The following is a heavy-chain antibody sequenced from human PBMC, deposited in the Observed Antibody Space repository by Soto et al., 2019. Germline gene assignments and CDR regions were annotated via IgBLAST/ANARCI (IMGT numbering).Heavy chain of an antibody. CDR1: GGSFSDYS. V-gene: IGHV4-34*01. Sequence: QVQLQQWGAGLLKPSETLSLTCAIYGGSFSDYSWSWIRQPPGKGLEWIGEINHSGSTNYNPSLKSRVTISVDKSKNQFSLKLSSVTAADTAVYYCAKGPIVVAPSGIAYYYGMDVWGQGATVTVSS. CDR3: AKGPIVVAPSGIAYYYGMDV. D-gene: IGHD2-2*01. CDR2: INHSGST. J-gene: IGHJ6*02.